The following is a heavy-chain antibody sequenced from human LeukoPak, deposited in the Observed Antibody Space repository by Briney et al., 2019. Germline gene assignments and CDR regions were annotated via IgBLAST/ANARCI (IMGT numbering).Heavy chain of an antibody. D-gene: IGHD3-22*01. CDR1: GYTFTSYG. V-gene: IGHV1-18*01. CDR2: ISAYNGNT. Sequence: ASVKVSCKASGYTFTSYGISWVRQAPGQGLEWMGWISAYNGNTNYAQKLQGRVTMTTDTSTSTAYMELRSLRSDDTAVYYCARDSTTYDSSGYYSDYWGQGTLVTVSS. CDR3: ARDSTTYDSSGYYSDY. J-gene: IGHJ4*02.